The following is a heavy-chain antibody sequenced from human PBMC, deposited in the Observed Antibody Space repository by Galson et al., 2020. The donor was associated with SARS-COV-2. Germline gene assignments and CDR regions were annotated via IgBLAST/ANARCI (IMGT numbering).Heavy chain of an antibody. V-gene: IGHV4-39*07. CDR1: GGSISSSSYY. D-gene: IGHD2-15*01. CDR3: ARDYRGYCSGGSCHYYYYGMDV. J-gene: IGHJ6*02. CDR2: IYYSGST. Sequence: SETLSLTCTVSGGSISSSSYYWGWIRQPPGKGLEWIGSIYYSGSTYYNPSLKSRVTISVDTSKNQFSLKLSSVTAADTAVYYCARDYRGYCSGGSCHYYYYGMDVWGQGTTVTVSS.